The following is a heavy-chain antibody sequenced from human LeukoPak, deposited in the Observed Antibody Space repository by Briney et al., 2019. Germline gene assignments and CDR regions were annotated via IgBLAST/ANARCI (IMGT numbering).Heavy chain of an antibody. Sequence: APVKVSCKASGYTFTSYGISWVRQAPGQGLEWMGWISAYNGNTNYAQKLQGRVTMTTDTSTSTAYMELRSARSDDTAVYYCARAAYYYDSSPNWFDPWGQGTLVTVSS. CDR3: ARAAYYYDSSPNWFDP. V-gene: IGHV1-18*01. D-gene: IGHD3-22*01. CDR1: GYTFTSYG. J-gene: IGHJ5*02. CDR2: ISAYNGNT.